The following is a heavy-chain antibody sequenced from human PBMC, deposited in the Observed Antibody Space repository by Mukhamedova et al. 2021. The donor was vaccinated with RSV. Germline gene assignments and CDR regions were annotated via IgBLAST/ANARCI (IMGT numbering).Heavy chain of an antibody. J-gene: IGHJ4*02. CDR3: ASQVPSNSHFDY. CDR2: IYPGDSDT. D-gene: IGHD4-11*01. Sequence: WVRQMPGKGLEWMGIIYPGDSDTRYSPSFQGQVTISADKSISTAYLQWSSLKASDTAMYYCASQVPSNSHFDYWGLGTLVTVSS. V-gene: IGHV5-51*01.